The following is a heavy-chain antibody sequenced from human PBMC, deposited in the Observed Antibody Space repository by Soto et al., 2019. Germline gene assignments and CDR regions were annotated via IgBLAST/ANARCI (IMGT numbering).Heavy chain of an antibody. CDR3: AKQGNYYDSSGYPEYFQH. Sequence: QVQLVESGGGVVQPGRSLRLSCAASGFTFRSYGMHWVRQAPGKGLEWVAVISYDGSNKYYADSVKGRFTISRDNSKNTLYLQMNSLRAEDTAVYYCAKQGNYYDSSGYPEYFQHWGQGTLVTVSS. D-gene: IGHD3-22*01. V-gene: IGHV3-30*18. CDR2: ISYDGSNK. J-gene: IGHJ1*01. CDR1: GFTFRSYG.